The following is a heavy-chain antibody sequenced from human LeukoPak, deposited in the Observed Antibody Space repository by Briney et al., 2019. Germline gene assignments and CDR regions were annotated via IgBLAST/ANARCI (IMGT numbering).Heavy chain of an antibody. V-gene: IGHV3-30*03. CDR3: ARVYGSGSYYNFNYYYYYMDV. CDR1: GFTFSSYG. Sequence: PGGSLRLSCAASGFTFSSYGMHWVRQAPGKGLEWVAVISYDGSNKYYADSVKGRFTISRDNSKNTLYLQMNSLRAEDTAVYYCARVYGSGSYYNFNYYYYYMDVWGKGTTVTVSS. CDR2: ISYDGSNK. J-gene: IGHJ6*03. D-gene: IGHD3-10*01.